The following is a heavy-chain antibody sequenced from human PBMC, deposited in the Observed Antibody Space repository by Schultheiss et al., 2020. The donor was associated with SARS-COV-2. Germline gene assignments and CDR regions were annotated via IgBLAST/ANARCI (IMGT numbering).Heavy chain of an antibody. V-gene: IGHV4-59*02. CDR3: ARGGHPLSNWFDP. Sequence: SQTLSLTCTVSGDSVKSYYWSWILQPPGKGLEWIAYIHFSGTTNYNPSLKSRVTISLDTSKNQFSLRLNSVTTADTAVYYCARGGHPLSNWFDPWGQGTLVTVSS. CDR2: IHFSGTT. J-gene: IGHJ5*02. D-gene: IGHD3-16*01. CDR1: GDSVKSYY.